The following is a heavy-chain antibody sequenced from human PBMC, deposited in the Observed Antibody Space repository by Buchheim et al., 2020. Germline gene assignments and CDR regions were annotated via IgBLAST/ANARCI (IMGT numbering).Heavy chain of an antibody. J-gene: IGHJ6*02. CDR2: ISGSGGST. D-gene: IGHD1-7*01. Sequence: EVQLLESGGGLVQPGGSLRLSCAASGFTFSSYAMSWVRQAPGKGLEWVSAISGSGGSTYYADSVKGRFTISRDNSKNTLYLRMNSLRAEDTAVYYCAKDARNYGAYYYYYYGMDVWGQGTT. CDR3: AKDARNYGAYYYYYYGMDV. CDR1: GFTFSSYA. V-gene: IGHV3-23*01.